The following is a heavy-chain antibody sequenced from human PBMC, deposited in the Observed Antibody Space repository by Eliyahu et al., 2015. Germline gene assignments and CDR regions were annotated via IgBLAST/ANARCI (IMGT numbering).Heavy chain of an antibody. J-gene: IGHJ4*02. CDR2: FSWDGTST. V-gene: IGHV3-43*01. CDR1: GFXFXXFP. CDR3: AKGRLAVGEGSIVDY. D-gene: IGHD6-19*01. Sequence: EVQLVESGGGVVQPGGSLSLSCAASGFXFXXFPMPWVRRAPGKGLEXVSLFSWDGTSTDYADSVKGRFTISRDNSKNSLSLQMSSLRMEDTALYYXAKGRLAVGEGSIVDYWGQGTLVTVSS.